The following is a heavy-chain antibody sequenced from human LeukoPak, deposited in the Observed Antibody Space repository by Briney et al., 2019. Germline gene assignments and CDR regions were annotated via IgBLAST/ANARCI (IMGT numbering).Heavy chain of an antibody. Sequence: GGSLRLSCAASGFTFTNYRMTWVRQAPGKGLEWVSSISITSGYIFYADSVQGRFTISRDNAKSSLNLQMNSLRAEDTAVYYCARENGDYADAFDIWGQGTMVTVSS. V-gene: IGHV3-21*01. D-gene: IGHD4-17*01. CDR2: ISITSGYI. CDR3: ARENGDYADAFDI. CDR1: GFTFTNYR. J-gene: IGHJ3*02.